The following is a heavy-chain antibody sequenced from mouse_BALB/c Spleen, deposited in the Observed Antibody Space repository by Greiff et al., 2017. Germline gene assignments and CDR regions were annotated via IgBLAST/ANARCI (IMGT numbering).Heavy chain of an antibody. CDR1: GFTFSSYT. CDR3: TRDSYGHFDY. J-gene: IGHJ2*01. CDR2: ISSGGSYT. V-gene: IGHV5-6-4*01. D-gene: IGHD1-1*02. Sequence: EVMLVESGGGLVKPGGSLKLSCAASGFTFSSYTMSWVRQTPEKRLEWVATISSGGSYTYYPDSVKGRFTISRDNAKNTLYLQMSSLKSEDTAMYYCTRDSYGHFDYWGQGTTLTVSS.